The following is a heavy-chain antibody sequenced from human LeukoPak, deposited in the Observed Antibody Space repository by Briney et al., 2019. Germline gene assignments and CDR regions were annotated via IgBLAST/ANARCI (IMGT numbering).Heavy chain of an antibody. V-gene: IGHV6-1*01. CDR2: TYYRSKWKN. CDR1: GDSVSSDSAT. D-gene: IGHD6-13*01. J-gene: IGHJ5*02. CDR3: VRRGYGNWFDP. Sequence: SQTLSLTWAISGDSVSSDSATWNWIRQSPSGGLEWLGRTYYRSKWKNDYGVSVKSRISINPDTTKNQFSLHLNSVTPEDTAVYYCVRRGYGNWFDPWGQGTLVTVSS.